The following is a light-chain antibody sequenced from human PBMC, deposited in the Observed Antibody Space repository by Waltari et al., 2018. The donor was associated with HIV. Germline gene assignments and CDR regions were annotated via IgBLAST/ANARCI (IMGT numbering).Light chain of an antibody. Sequence: QSALPQPASVSGSPGQSITISCTGGNTDIGLYNLVYWYRQHPGKAPQLLIFRVNRRPAGVSARFSGSKSGNTASLTISSLQAEDEGDYYCSSYTSADSLLFGGGTKLTVL. J-gene: IGLJ2*01. CDR3: SSYTSADSLL. CDR2: RVN. V-gene: IGLV2-14*01. CDR1: NTDIGLYNL.